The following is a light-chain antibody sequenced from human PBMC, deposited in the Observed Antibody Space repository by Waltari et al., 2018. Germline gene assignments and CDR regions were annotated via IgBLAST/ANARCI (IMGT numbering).Light chain of an antibody. CDR1: SGHSSNA. CDR2: VNSDGSH. CDR3: QTGGHGTWV. V-gene: IGLV4-69*01. J-gene: IGLJ3*02. Sequence: QLVVTQSPSASASLGASVKLTCTLRSGHSSNALAWLQQQPEKGPRYLMKVNSDGSHSRGDEIPDRFSGSSSGAERYLTISSLQAEDEADYYCQTGGHGTWVFGGGTKLTVL.